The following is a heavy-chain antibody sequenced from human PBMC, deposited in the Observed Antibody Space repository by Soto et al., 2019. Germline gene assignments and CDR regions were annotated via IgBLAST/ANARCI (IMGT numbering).Heavy chain of an antibody. CDR2: TYYRYKWYN. CDR3: AKAGRHTRNYAFDI. V-gene: IGHV6-1*01. Sequence: SQTLSLTCAISGDSVSSNSAAWNWIRQSPSRGLEWLGRTYYRYKWYNDYAVSVKSRITINPDTSKNQFSLQLNSVTPEDTAVYYCAKAGRHTRNYAFDIWGQGTMVTVSS. J-gene: IGHJ3*02. D-gene: IGHD3-10*01. CDR1: GDSVSSNSAA.